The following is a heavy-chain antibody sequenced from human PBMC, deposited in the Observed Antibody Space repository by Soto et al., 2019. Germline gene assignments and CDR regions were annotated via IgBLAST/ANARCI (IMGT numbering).Heavy chain of an antibody. Sequence: QVQLVESGGGLVKPGGSLRLSCAASGFTFSDYYMSWIRQAPGKGLEWVSYNSSSSSYTNYADSVKGRFTISRDNAKNSLYLQMNSLRAEDTAVYYCARDKILALDTARDYYYGMDVWGQGTTVTVSS. CDR3: ARDKILALDTARDYYYGMDV. CDR1: GFTFSDYY. V-gene: IGHV3-11*06. D-gene: IGHD5-18*01. J-gene: IGHJ6*02. CDR2: NSSSSSYT.